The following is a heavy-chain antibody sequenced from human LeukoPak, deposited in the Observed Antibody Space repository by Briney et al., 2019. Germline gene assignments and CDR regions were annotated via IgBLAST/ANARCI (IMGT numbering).Heavy chain of an antibody. Sequence: GESLKISCKGTGYRFSDYWIGWVRLMPGKGLEWMGIIYPDDSDTRYSPSFQGQVTISADKSINTAYLQWSSLKTSDTAMFYCARLDYGGSEIVDYWGQGTLVTVSS. J-gene: IGHJ4*02. CDR3: ARLDYGGSEIVDY. V-gene: IGHV5-51*01. CDR1: GYRFSDYW. CDR2: IYPDDSDT. D-gene: IGHD4-23*01.